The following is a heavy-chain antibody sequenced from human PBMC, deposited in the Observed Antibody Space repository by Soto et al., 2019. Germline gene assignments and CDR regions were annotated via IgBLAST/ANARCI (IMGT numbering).Heavy chain of an antibody. Sequence: GASVKVSCKASGGTFSDYVISWVRQAPGQGLECMGGFLPISGAANYAPKFQGRVTITADESTSTAYMELSSLGSEDTAVYYCARTAAGVNYYYYYGMDVWGQGTTVTVSS. CDR3: ARTAAGVNYYYYYGMDV. CDR1: GGTFSDYV. J-gene: IGHJ6*02. D-gene: IGHD6-13*01. CDR2: FLPISGAA. V-gene: IGHV1-69*13.